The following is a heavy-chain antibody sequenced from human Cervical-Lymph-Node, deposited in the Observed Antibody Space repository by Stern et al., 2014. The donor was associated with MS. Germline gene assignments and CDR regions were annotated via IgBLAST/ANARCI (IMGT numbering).Heavy chain of an antibody. J-gene: IGHJ6*02. CDR3: ASSVGELTPEAV. CDR2: ISPMFGTP. CDR1: GGTFSSHA. D-gene: IGHD3-10*01. V-gene: IGHV1-69*06. Sequence: QVQLVESGAEVKKPGSSVRVSCKASGGTFSSHAISCVRQAPGHGLEWMGGISPMFGTPKYAETFQGRVTMNRDRSKSTGYLELGSLRSEDTAVYYCASSVGELTPEAVWGQGPTVTVFS.